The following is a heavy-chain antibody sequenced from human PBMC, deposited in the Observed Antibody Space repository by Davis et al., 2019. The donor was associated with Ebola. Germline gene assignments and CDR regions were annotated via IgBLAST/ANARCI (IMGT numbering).Heavy chain of an antibody. CDR1: GFTFSSYR. J-gene: IGHJ6*02. Sequence: GGSLRLSCAASGFTFSSYRMNWVRQAPGKGLEWVANIKQDGSEKYYVDSVKDRFTISRDNAKNSLYLQMNSLRDEDTAVYYCARDPYDFWSGYYPYYYGMDVWGQGTTVTVSS. CDR3: ARDPYDFWSGYYPYYYGMDV. CDR2: IKQDGSEK. D-gene: IGHD3-3*01. V-gene: IGHV3-7*01.